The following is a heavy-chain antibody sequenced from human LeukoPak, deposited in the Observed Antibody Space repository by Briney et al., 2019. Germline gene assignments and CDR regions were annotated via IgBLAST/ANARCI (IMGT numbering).Heavy chain of an antibody. CDR3: ARGVQLWSYYFDS. V-gene: IGHV3-43D*03. CDR2: ISWDGGST. J-gene: IGHJ4*02. CDR1: GFTFDDYG. D-gene: IGHD5-18*01. Sequence: PGGSLRLSCAASGFTFDDYGMHWVRQVPGKGLEWVSVISWDGGSTYYADSVKGRFTISRDNSKNSLYLQVNSLRTEDTALYYCARGVQLWSYYFDSWGQGALVTVSS.